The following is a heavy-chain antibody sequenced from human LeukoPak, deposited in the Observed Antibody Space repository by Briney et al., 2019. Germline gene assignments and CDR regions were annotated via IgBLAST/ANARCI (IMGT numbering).Heavy chain of an antibody. CDR3: AREPVATLAIDY. CDR1: GYTFTGYY. Sequence: ASVKVSCKASGYTFTGYYIHWVRQAPGQGLEWMGWINPNSGGTNYAQKFQGRVTMTRDTSISTAYMELSRLRSDDTAVYYCAREPVATLAIDYWGQGTLVTVSS. V-gene: IGHV1-2*02. CDR2: INPNSGGT. J-gene: IGHJ4*02. D-gene: IGHD5-12*01.